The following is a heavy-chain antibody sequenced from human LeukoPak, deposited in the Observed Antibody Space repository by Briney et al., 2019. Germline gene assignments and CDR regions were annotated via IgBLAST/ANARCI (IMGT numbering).Heavy chain of an antibody. CDR3: AKDAERGFDYSNSLEK. CDR1: KFTFSHYG. D-gene: IGHD4-11*01. V-gene: IGHV3-33*06. CDR2: IWNDGSSQ. J-gene: IGHJ4*02. Sequence: GGPLRLSCAASKFTFSHYGMHWVRQAPGKGLEWVAVIWNDGSSQYYADSVKGRFTVSRDNSQKTLYLQMNSLRPEDTAVYYCAKDAERGFDYSNSLEKWGQGTLVTVSS.